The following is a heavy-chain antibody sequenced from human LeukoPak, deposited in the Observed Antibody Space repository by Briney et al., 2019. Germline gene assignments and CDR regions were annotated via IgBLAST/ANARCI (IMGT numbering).Heavy chain of an antibody. CDR1: GGSISSGSYY. CDR3: ARGPADIVAVFSFDY. J-gene: IGHJ4*02. CDR2: IYIGGTT. D-gene: IGHD5-12*01. V-gene: IGHV4-61*02. Sequence: SQTLSLTCTVSGGSISSGSYYWNWIRQPAGKGLEWIGRIYIGGTTNYNPSLKSRVTISVDTSKNQFSLKLSSVTATDTAVYYCARGPADIVAVFSFDYWGQGTLVTVSS.